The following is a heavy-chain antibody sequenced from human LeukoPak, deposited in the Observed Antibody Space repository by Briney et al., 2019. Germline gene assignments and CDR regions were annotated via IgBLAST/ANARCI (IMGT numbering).Heavy chain of an antibody. CDR2: ISGSGDNT. CDR3: ARCYYGGAWDPFDI. Sequence: PGGSLRLSCAASGFSLNNYAMTWVRQAPGKGLEWVSGISGSGDNTYNADSVKGRFTISRDSSKNTLYLQLSSLRAEDTAVYYCARCYYGGAWDPFDIWGQGTMVTVSS. D-gene: IGHD3-10*01. J-gene: IGHJ3*02. V-gene: IGHV3-23*01. CDR1: GFSLNNYA.